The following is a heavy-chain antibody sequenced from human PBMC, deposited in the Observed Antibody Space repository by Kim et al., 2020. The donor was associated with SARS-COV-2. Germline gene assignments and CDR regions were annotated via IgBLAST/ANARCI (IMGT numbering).Heavy chain of an antibody. Sequence: DGRYKFYGDSVKGRFTISRDKSKNTIYLQMNSLRGEDTALYYCAKDSYDTWGQGTLVTVSS. CDR2: DGRYK. D-gene: IGHD3-16*01. V-gene: IGHV3-30*02. J-gene: IGHJ5*02. CDR3: AKDSYDT.